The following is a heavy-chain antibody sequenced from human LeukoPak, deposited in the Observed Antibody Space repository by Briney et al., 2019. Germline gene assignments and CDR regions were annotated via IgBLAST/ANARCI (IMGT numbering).Heavy chain of an antibody. CDR3: ARDSSSSVSRTADY. D-gene: IGHD6-6*01. CDR2: ISSSSSYI. J-gene: IGHJ4*02. V-gene: IGHV3-21*01. CDR1: GFTSSSYS. Sequence: KSGGSLRLSCAASGFTSSSYSMNWVRQAPGKGLEWVSSISSSSSYIWYADSLKGRFTTSRDNAKNSVYLQMNSLRAEDTAVYYCARDSSSSVSRTADYWGQGTLVTVSS.